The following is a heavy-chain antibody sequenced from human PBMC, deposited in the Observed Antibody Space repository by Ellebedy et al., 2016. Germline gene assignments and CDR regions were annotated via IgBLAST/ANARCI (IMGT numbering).Heavy chain of an antibody. CDR2: IYYSGYT. D-gene: IGHD3-10*01. Sequence: GSLRLXXTVSGGSISSSSYYWGWIRQPPGKGLEWIGSIYYSGYTYYNPSLKSRVTISVDTSKNQFSLKLSSVTAADTAVYYCARDVGYYYGSGSGFDPWGQGTLVTVSS. CDR1: GGSISSSSYY. CDR3: ARDVGYYYGSGSGFDP. V-gene: IGHV4-39*07. J-gene: IGHJ5*02.